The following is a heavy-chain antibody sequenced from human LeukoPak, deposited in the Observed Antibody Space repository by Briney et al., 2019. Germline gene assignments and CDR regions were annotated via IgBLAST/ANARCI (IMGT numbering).Heavy chain of an antibody. J-gene: IGHJ1*01. CDR3: ATSQTSYDSSGEYFQH. Sequence: PSETLSLTCAVYGGSLNDYYWSWIRQPPGKGLEWIGSIYYSGSTYYNPSLKSRVTISVDTSKNQFSLKLSSVTAADTAVYYCATSQTSYDSSGEYFQHWGQGTLVTVSS. CDR1: GGSLNDYY. D-gene: IGHD3-22*01. CDR2: IYYSGST. V-gene: IGHV4-34*01.